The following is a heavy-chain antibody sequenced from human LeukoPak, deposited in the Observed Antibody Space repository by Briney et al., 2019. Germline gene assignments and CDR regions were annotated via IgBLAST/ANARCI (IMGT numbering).Heavy chain of an antibody. CDR1: GYTFTGYY. Sequence: GASVKVSCKASGYTFTGYYIHYIRQAPGQGLEWMGWINPYTGGTNYAQKFQGRVTMTRDTSISTAYMELSRLRSDDTAVYYCARAGKFGKLELRPSWFDPWGQGTLVTVSS. D-gene: IGHD1-7*01. CDR3: ARAGKFGKLELRPSWFDP. CDR2: INPYTGGT. V-gene: IGHV1-2*02. J-gene: IGHJ5*02.